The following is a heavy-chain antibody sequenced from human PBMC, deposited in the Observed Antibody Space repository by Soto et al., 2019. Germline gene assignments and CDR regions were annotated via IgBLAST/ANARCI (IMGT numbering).Heavy chain of an antibody. Sequence: KPSETLSLTCTVSGGSISSYYWSWIRQPPGKGLEWIGYIYYSGSTNYNPSLKSRVTISVDTSKNQFSLKLSSVTAADTAVYYCARLDLWFGEQKMYHYYGMDVWGQGTTVTVSS. CDR3: ARLDLWFGEQKMYHYYGMDV. CDR2: IYYSGST. V-gene: IGHV4-59*01. CDR1: GGSISSYY. D-gene: IGHD3-10*01. J-gene: IGHJ6*02.